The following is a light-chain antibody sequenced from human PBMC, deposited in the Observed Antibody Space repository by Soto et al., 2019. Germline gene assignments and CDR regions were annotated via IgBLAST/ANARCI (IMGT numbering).Light chain of an antibody. Sequence: AIQLTQSPSSLSASVGDRVTITCRASQGIRSALGWYQQKPGKVPKLLIYAASTLQSGVPSRFRGSGFGTDFTLTIHSLQPEDFATYYCLLDYAYFWAFGQGTKVEVK. V-gene: IGKV1-6*01. J-gene: IGKJ1*01. CDR2: AAS. CDR3: LLDYAYFWA. CDR1: QGIRSA.